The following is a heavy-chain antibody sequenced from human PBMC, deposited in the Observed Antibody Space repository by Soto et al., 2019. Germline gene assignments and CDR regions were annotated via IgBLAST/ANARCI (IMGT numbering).Heavy chain of an antibody. V-gene: IGHV4-34*01. Sequence: QEQLQQWGAGLLKPSETLSLTCAVYGGSFSGYYWTWIRQPPGKGLQWVGEINHSGSTNCTPSLKRRAPRSVDTPKLQCSLRLGSVTAADTSVYYCARTKDSCSQYQYFQHWGQGTLVTVSS. CDR1: GGSFSGYY. CDR3: ARTKDSCSQYQYFQH. J-gene: IGHJ1*01. D-gene: IGHD6-13*01. CDR2: INHSGST.